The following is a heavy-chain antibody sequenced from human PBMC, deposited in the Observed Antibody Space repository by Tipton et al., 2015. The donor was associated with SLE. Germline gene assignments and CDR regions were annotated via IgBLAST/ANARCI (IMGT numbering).Heavy chain of an antibody. Sequence: QLVQSGGGLVKPGGSLRLSCAASGFTFSDDYMSWTRQAPGKGLEWVSYISSSGTTIYYADSVKGRFTISRDNAQNSLYLQMNSLRAEDTAVFYCARHSQGHIVVGDFDSWGQGTLVTVSS. CDR1: GFTFSDDY. V-gene: IGHV3-11*04. CDR3: ARHSQGHIVVGDFDS. CDR2: ISSSGTTI. J-gene: IGHJ4*02. D-gene: IGHD2-2*01.